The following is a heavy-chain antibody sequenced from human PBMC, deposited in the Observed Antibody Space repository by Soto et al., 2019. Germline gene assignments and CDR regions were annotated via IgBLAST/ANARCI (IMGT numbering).Heavy chain of an antibody. CDR1: GFSFSSQA. V-gene: IGHV3-30-3*01. CDR3: ERDIYSYGSVGTPDI. CDR2: ISSDGNRQ. Sequence: QEQLMESGGGVVQPGRSLRLSCVASGFSFSSQAMHWVRQAPGKGLEWVAAISSDGNRQLYADSVKDRITISRDNSRNTLDLQINNRRTEDTGVYFCERDIYSYGSVGTPDIWGQGTMVTVSS. J-gene: IGHJ3*02. D-gene: IGHD5-18*01.